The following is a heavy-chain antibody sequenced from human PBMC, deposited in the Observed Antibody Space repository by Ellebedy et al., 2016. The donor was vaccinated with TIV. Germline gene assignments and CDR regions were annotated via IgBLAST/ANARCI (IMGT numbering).Heavy chain of an antibody. V-gene: IGHV3-33*08. J-gene: IGHJ6*02. CDR3: ARDRTGYYYYGMDV. Sequence: GESLKISCAASGFTFSSYGMHWVRQAPGKGLEWVAVIWYDGSNKYYADSVKGRFTISRDNSKNTLYLQMNSLRAEDTAVYYCARDRTGYYYYGMDVWGQGTTVTVSS. CDR2: IWYDGSNK. D-gene: IGHD3/OR15-3a*01. CDR1: GFTFSSYG.